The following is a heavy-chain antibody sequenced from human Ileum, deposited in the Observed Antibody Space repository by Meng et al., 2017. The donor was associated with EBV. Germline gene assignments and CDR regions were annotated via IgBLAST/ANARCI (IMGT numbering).Heavy chain of an antibody. J-gene: IGHJ4*02. CDR3: ARGYGSGRDYFDY. V-gene: IGHV4-4*02. CDR1: WGSITSRNW. CDR2: IYYSGST. Sequence: QVTRRGQGLDRGKLWGTLTPTCACPWGSITSRNWWNWVRRPPGKGLEWIGEIYYSGSTIYNPSLKSRVTISVDKSKNLFSLKLSSVTAADTAVYYCARGYGSGRDYFDYWGQGTLVTVSS. D-gene: IGHD3-10*01.